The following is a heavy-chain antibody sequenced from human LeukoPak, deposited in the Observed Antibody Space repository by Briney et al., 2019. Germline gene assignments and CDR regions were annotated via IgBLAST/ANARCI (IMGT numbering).Heavy chain of an antibody. CDR2: IIPIFGTA. Sequence: SVQVSCKASGGTFSSYAISWVRQAPGQGLEWMGGIIPIFGTANYAQKFQGRVTITADESTSTAYMELSSLRSEDTAVYYCAGSGGGCSSTSCYTDYWGQGTLVTVSS. V-gene: IGHV1-69*01. CDR1: GGTFSSYA. CDR3: AGSGGGCSSTSCYTDY. J-gene: IGHJ4*02. D-gene: IGHD2-2*02.